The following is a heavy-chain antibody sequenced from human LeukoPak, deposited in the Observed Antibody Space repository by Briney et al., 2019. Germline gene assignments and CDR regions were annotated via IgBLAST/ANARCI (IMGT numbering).Heavy chain of an antibody. CDR3: ATLYCSSTSCFDY. D-gene: IGHD2-2*01. Sequence: ASVTVSCTASGYTFTSYDINWVRQATGQGLEWMGWMSPNSGNTGYAQKFQGRVTMTRNTSISTAYMELSSLRSEDTAVYYCATLYCSSTSCFDYWGQGTLVTVSS. CDR2: MSPNSGNT. CDR1: GYTFTSYD. V-gene: IGHV1-8*01. J-gene: IGHJ4*02.